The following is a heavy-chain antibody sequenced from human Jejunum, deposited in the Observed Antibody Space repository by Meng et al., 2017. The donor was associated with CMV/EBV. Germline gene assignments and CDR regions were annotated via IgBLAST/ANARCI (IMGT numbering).Heavy chain of an antibody. V-gene: IGHV3-66*01. CDR2: IYGGGDT. J-gene: IGHJ4*02. D-gene: IGHD2-21*01. CDR1: GFTVSTNY. CDR3: AREIPQAWGY. Sequence: QLVESGGGLVQPGGSLRLSCAASGFTVSTNYMSWVRQAPGKGLEWISIIYGGGDTYYADSVKGRFTISRDNSKNTLYLQMNSLRAEDTAVYYCAREIPQAWGYWGQGTLVTVSS.